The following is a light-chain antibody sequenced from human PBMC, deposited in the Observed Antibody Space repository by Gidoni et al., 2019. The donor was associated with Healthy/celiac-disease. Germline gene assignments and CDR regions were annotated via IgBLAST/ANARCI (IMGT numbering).Light chain of an antibody. CDR2: GAS. Sequence: IEMTQSPATLSVSPVERATLSCRASHSGSSNLAWYHQKPGQAPRLLIYGASTRATSIQARFIGSGSGTEFTLTISSMQSDDFAVSYCHQYNNWPIFTFGPGTKVDIK. V-gene: IGKV3-15*01. CDR1: HSGSSN. CDR3: HQYNNWPIFT. J-gene: IGKJ3*01.